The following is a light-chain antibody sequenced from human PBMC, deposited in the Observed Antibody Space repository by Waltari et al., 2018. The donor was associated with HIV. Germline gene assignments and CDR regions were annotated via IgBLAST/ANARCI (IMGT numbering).Light chain of an antibody. CDR2: GAS. CDR1: QSVSSN. Sequence: EIVMTQSPATLSVSPGERATLSCRARQSVSSNLAWYQQKPGQAPRLLIYGASTRATGIPARFSGSGSGTEFTLTISSLQSEDFAVYYCQQYNNSTWTFGQGTKVEIK. J-gene: IGKJ1*01. V-gene: IGKV3-15*01. CDR3: QQYNNSTWT.